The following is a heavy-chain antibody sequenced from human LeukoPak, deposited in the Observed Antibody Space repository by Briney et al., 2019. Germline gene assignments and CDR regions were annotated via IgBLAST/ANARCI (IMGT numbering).Heavy chain of an antibody. V-gene: IGHV4-34*01. CDR2: INHSGST. CDR1: GGSFSGYY. D-gene: IGHD6-19*01. CDR3: ARGRYSSGWYAGHDAFDI. J-gene: IGHJ3*02. Sequence: SETLSLTCAVYGGSFSGYYWSWIRQPPGKGLEWIGEINHSGSTNHNPSLKSRVTISVDTSKNQFSLKLSSVTAADTAVYYCARGRYSSGWYAGHDAFDIWGQGTMVTVSS.